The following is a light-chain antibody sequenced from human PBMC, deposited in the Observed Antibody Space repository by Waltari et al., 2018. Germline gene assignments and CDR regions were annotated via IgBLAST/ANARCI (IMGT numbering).Light chain of an antibody. V-gene: IGLV3-19*01. Sequence: SSELTQDPSVSVALGQTVRITCQGDRLRRFYESWYQQRPGQAPILVLYGQNNRPSGIPDRFSGSTSGNTASLTITGAQAEDEADYYCHSRDTSSTRVFGGGTRLTV. CDR1: RLRRFY. CDR2: GQN. J-gene: IGLJ2*01. CDR3: HSRDTSSTRV.